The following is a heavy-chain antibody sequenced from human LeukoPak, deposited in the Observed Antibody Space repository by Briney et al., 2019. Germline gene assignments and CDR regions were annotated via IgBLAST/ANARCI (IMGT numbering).Heavy chain of an antibody. V-gene: IGHV3-30-3*01. CDR1: GFTFSAFS. CDR2: ISYDGSNK. J-gene: IGHJ3*02. D-gene: IGHD3-16*01. CDR3: ARDYEPKAHAFDI. Sequence: GGSLRLSCAASGFTFSAFSMTWVRQAPCKGLEWVAVISYDGSNKYYADSVKGRFTISRDNSKNTLYLQMNSLRAEDTAVYYCARDYEPKAHAFDIWGQGTMVTVSS.